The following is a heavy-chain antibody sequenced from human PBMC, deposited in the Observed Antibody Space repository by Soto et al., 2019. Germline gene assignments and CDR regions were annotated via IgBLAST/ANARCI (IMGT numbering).Heavy chain of an antibody. CDR3: AKTSGSYFDY. CDR1: GFTFDDYA. Sequence: GGSLRLSCAASGFTFDDYAMHWVRQAPGKGLEWVSLISWDGGSTYYADSVKGRFTISRDNSKNSLYLQMNSLRAGDTALYYCAKTSGSYFDYWGQGTLVTVSS. D-gene: IGHD1-26*01. J-gene: IGHJ4*02. CDR2: ISWDGGST. V-gene: IGHV3-43D*03.